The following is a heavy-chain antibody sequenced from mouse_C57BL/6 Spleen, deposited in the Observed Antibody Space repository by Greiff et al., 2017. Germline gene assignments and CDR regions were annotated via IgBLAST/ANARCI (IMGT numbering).Heavy chain of an antibody. D-gene: IGHD2-12*01. CDR2: INPGSGGT. CDR3: ARAYYTVYFDY. Sequence: QVQLQQSGAELVRPGTSVKVSCKASGYAFTNYLIEWVKQRPGQGLEWIGVINPGSGGTNYNEKFKGKATLTADKSSSTAYMQLSSLTSEDSAVXFCARAYYTVYFDYWGQGTTLTVSS. J-gene: IGHJ2*01. V-gene: IGHV1-54*01. CDR1: GYAFTNYL.